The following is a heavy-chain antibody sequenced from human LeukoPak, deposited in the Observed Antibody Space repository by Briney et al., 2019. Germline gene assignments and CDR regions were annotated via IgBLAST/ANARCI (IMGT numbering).Heavy chain of an antibody. D-gene: IGHD3-3*01. V-gene: IGHV1-69*13. J-gene: IGHJ4*02. CDR1: GGTFSSYA. CDR3: ARDFVRSSDFWSGYYVPYYFDY. Sequence: GASVKVSCKASGGTFSSYAISWVRQAPGQGLEWMGGIIPIFGTANYAQKFQGRVTITADESTSTAYMELSSLRSEDTAVYYCARDFVRSSDFWSGYYVPYYFDYWGQGTLVTVSS. CDR2: IIPIFGTA.